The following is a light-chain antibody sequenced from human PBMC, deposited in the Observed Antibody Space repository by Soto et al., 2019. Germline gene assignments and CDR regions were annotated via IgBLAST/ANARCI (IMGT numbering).Light chain of an antibody. V-gene: IGKV3-20*01. J-gene: IGKJ1*01. CDR1: QRVDTSF. Sequence: EIVLTHSPGTLSLCPWDIATLSCRASQRVDTSFLAWYLQKPGQAPRLLIYGTSNRATGIPDRFSASGSGTDFTLTISRLEPEDFAVYFCHQYGASPRTLGQGTKVDI. CDR2: GTS. CDR3: HQYGASPRT.